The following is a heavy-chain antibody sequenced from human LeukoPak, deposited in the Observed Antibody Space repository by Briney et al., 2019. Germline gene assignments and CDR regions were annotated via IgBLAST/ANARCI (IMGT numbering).Heavy chain of an antibody. D-gene: IGHD3-10*01. CDR1: GFTFSSYA. CDR2: ISGSGRST. J-gene: IGHJ4*02. CDR3: ARVAYYGGEFWY. V-gene: IGHV3-23*01. Sequence: PGGSLRLSCAASGFTFSSYAMSWVRQAPGKGLEWVSVISGSGRSTYYADSVKGRFTISRDNSKNTLYLQMNSLRAEDTAVYYCARVAYYGGEFWYWGQGTLVTVSS.